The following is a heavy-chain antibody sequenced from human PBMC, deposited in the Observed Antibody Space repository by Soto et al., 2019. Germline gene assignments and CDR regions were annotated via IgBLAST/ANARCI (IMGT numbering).Heavy chain of an antibody. Sequence: SETLSLTCTVSGGSISSGDYYWSWIRQPPGKGLEWIGYIYYSGRTYYNTSLKSRVTISVDTSKNQFSLKLSSVTAADTAVYYCARGSYYHDRSGYSHYWGPGTLVTVSS. CDR1: GGSISSGDYY. V-gene: IGHV4-30-4*01. CDR2: IYYSGRT. J-gene: IGHJ4*02. CDR3: ARGSYYHDRSGYSHY. D-gene: IGHD3-22*01.